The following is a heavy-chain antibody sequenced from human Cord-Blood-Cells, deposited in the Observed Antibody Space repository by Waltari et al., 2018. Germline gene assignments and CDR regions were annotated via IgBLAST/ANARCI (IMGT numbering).Heavy chain of an antibody. CDR3: ARDPIEIAAAGTGAFDI. D-gene: IGHD6-13*01. J-gene: IGHJ3*02. Sequence: QVQLVQSGAEVKKPGASGKVSCKAAGYTLPGSYMHRVRQAPGQGLEWMGWINPNSGGTNYAQKFQGRVTMTRDTSISTAYMELSRLRSDDTAVYYCARDPIEIAAAGTGAFDIWGQGTMVTVSS. CDR1: GYTLPGSY. CDR2: INPNSGGT. V-gene: IGHV1-2*02.